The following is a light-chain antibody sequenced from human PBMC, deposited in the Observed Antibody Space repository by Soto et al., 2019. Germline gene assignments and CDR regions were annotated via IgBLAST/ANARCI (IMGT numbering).Light chain of an antibody. CDR1: QSINSD. Sequence: DIPMTQSPSSLYASVGDRATITCRASQSINSDLHWYQQKPGKAPRLLMYSTSSLRSGVPSRFSVSGSGTEFNLTISTLQPEDFATYYCQQSDRSPITFGQGTRLEIK. J-gene: IGKJ5*01. CDR3: QQSDRSPIT. V-gene: IGKV1-39*01. CDR2: STS.